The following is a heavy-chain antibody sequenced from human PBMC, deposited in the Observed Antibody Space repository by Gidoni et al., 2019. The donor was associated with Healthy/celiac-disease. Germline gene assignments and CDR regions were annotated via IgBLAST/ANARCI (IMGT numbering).Heavy chain of an antibody. CDR2: ISSSSSYI. Sequence: EVQLVESGGGLVKPGGSLRLSCAASGFTFSSYSMNWVRQAPEKGLEWVSSISSSSSYIYYADSVKGRFTISRDNAKNSLYLQMNSLRAEDTAVYYCARGQTRGYSYDNFDYWGQGTLVTVSS. J-gene: IGHJ4*02. D-gene: IGHD5-18*01. CDR1: GFTFSSYS. CDR3: ARGQTRGYSYDNFDY. V-gene: IGHV3-21*01.